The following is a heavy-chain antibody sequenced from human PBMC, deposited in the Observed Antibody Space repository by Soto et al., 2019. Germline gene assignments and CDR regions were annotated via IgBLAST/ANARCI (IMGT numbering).Heavy chain of an antibody. V-gene: IGHV1-69*13. Sequence: SVKVSCKASGDMFDTYTITWVRQAPGQGLEWMGGIMPIFRTPDYAQRFQGRVTITADESTSTAYMELSGLRPDDTAVYYCARDKDRQHLGGNYYYILDVWGQGTTVTVSS. CDR2: IMPIFRTP. CDR1: GDMFDTYT. CDR3: ARDKDRQHLGGNYYYILDV. J-gene: IGHJ6*02.